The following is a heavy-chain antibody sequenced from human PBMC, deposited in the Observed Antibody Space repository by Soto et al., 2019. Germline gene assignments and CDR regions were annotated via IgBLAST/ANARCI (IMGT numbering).Heavy chain of an antibody. J-gene: IGHJ4*02. CDR1: GFTFSSYA. Sequence: GVSLRLSCAASGFTFSSYAMSWVRQAPGEGLTCVSSISSSGGRSFYADSMKDRFTISRDNPRKTLYLQISSLRPDDTAVYYCVNVGGTGRMEYYFDSWGQGTQVNVSS. D-gene: IGHD3-10*01. CDR3: VNVGGTGRMEYYFDS. CDR2: ISSSGGRS. V-gene: IGHV3-23*01.